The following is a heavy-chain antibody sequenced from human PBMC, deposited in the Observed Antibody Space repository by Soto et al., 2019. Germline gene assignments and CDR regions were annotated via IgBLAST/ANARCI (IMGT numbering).Heavy chain of an antibody. V-gene: IGHV4-59*01. Sequence: SETLSLTCSVAGGSISGSYWSWIRQSPGKGLEWLGYVYYTGSTNYSPSLRSRVSISVDTSKNEFSLRLSSVTAADTAVYFCARSVAVLGAHFDYWGQGTQVTVSS. CDR3: ARSVAVLGAHFDY. D-gene: IGHD2-15*01. J-gene: IGHJ4*02. CDR1: GGSISGSY. CDR2: VYYTGST.